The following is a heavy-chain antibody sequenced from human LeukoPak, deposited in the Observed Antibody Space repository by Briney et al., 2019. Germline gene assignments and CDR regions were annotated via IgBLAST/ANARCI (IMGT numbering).Heavy chain of an antibody. CDR2: INQSGST. CDR1: GGSISSSSYY. Sequence: PSETLSLTCTVSGGSISSSSYYWNWIRQPPGKGLEWIGEINQSGSTNYNPSLKSRATISVEKSKNQFSLKLSSVTAADTAVYYCAREPRVAGTWYYFDYWGQGALVTVSS. V-gene: IGHV4-39*07. J-gene: IGHJ4*02. D-gene: IGHD6-19*01. CDR3: AREPRVAGTWYYFDY.